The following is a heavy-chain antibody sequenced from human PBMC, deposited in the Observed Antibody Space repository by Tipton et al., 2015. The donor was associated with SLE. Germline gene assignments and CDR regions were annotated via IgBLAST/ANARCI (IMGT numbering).Heavy chain of an antibody. CDR3: ARGRELPYGDFDY. J-gene: IGHJ4*02. CDR2: IYYSGST. V-gene: IGHV4-59*11. Sequence: TLSLTCTVSGGSISSHYWSWIRQPPGKGLEWIGYIYYSGSTYYNPSLKSRVTISVDTSKNQFSLKLSSVTAADTAVYYCARGRELPYGDFDYWGQGTLVTVSS. CDR1: GGSISSHY. D-gene: IGHD1-26*01.